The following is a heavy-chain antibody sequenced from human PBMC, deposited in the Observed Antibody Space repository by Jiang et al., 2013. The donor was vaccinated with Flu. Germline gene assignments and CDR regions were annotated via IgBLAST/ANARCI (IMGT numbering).Heavy chain of an antibody. CDR2: RQDGNEK. V-gene: IGHV3-7*03. Sequence: RQDGNEKFYVDSVKGRFSISRDNAKNSLYLQMNSLGAEDTAVYYCARGSGVRDWFDPWGQGT. D-gene: IGHD3-10*01. J-gene: IGHJ5*02. CDR3: ARGSGVRDWFDP.